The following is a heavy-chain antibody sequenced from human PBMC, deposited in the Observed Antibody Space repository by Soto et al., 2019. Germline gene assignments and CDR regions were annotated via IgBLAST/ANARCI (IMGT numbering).Heavy chain of an antibody. CDR1: GGTFSSYA. Sequence: QVQLVQSGAEVKKPGSSVKVSCKASGGTFSSYAISWVRQAPGQGLEWMGGIIPIFGTANYAQTFQGRVTITADESPRSAYPELSTLRYEDTAVYYCARVSGGKPYAPEGGRFDPWGQGSLVTVSS. CDR3: ARVSGGKPYAPEGGRFDP. V-gene: IGHV1-69*12. J-gene: IGHJ5*02. D-gene: IGHD3-3*01. CDR2: IIPIFGTA.